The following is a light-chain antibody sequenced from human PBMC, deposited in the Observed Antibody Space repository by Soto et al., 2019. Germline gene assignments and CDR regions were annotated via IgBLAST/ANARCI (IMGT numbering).Light chain of an antibody. CDR1: QFFYGRQ. CDR3: QVYGPAYPCA. V-gene: IGKV3-20*01. J-gene: IGKJ5*01. CDR2: GVS. Sequence: LPQPSATLPLTPGERAALSCMARQFFYGRQLAWYQHKPGQAPRLFMYGVSSRATGIPDRFTGSGSVADVTLPISKREPEDFVVYYCQVYGPAYPCAFGQGTRVEIK.